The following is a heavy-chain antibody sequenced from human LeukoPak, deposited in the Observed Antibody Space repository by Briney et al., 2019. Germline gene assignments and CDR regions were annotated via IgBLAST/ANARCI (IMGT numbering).Heavy chain of an antibody. V-gene: IGHV1-2*02. CDR2: INPNSGGT. CDR3: ARDIWNQRFIYY. Sequence: ASVKVSCKASGYTFTDYYIHWVRQAPGQGLEWMRWINPNSGGTTYAQKFQGRVTMTRDTSLSTAYMELSRLGSDDTAVYFCARDIWNQRFIYYWGQGTLVTVSS. D-gene: IGHD1-14*01. J-gene: IGHJ4*02. CDR1: GYTFTDYY.